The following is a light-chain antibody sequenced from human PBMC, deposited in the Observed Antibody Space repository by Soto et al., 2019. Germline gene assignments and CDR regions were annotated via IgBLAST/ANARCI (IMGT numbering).Light chain of an antibody. Sequence: QPVLTQPPSAFGTPGQRVTISCSGSSSNIGSNYVYWYQQLPGTAPKLLIYSNNQRPSGVPDRFSGSKSGTSASLAISGLRSEDEADYYCAAWDDSLSGVVFGGGTKLTVL. CDR1: SSNIGSNY. V-gene: IGLV1-47*02. CDR3: AAWDDSLSGVV. CDR2: SNN. J-gene: IGLJ2*01.